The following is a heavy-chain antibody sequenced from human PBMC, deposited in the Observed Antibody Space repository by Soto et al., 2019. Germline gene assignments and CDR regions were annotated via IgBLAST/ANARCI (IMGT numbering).Heavy chain of an antibody. J-gene: IGHJ4*02. V-gene: IGHV1-69*06. CDR3: LCYDNSGPTLGIDY. CDR2: IIPMFGTT. CDR1: GGTFNTFA. Sequence: QVQLVQSGSEVKKPGSSLKVSCKASGGTFNTFAISWVRQAPGQGLEWMGGIIPMFGTTNYAQKFQARATITAEKSTSTAYMDLSSLRSEDTAAYYCLCYDNSGPTLGIDYWGQGTLVTVSS. D-gene: IGHD3-22*01.